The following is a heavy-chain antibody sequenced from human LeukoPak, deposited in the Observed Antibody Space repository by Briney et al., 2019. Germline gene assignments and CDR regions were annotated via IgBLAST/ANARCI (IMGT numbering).Heavy chain of an antibody. CDR1: GGTFSSYA. CDR3: ASLPSGRDYYGMDV. J-gene: IGHJ6*02. D-gene: IGHD6-25*01. CDR2: IIPIFGTA. V-gene: IGHV1-69*13. Sequence: SVKVSCKASGGTFSSYAISWVRQAPGQGLEWMGGIIPIFGTANYAQKFQGRVTITADESTSTAYMELSSLRSEDTAVYYCASLPSGRDYYGMDVWGQGTTVTVSS.